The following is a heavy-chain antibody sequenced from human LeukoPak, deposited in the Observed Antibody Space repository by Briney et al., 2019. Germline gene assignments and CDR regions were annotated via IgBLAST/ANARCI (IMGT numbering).Heavy chain of an antibody. CDR1: GFTFSSFG. Sequence: GSLRLSCAASGFTFSSFGMHWVRQAPGKGPEWAAVISYDGRKQYYADSVKGRFTISRDNSKNTLYLQMNSLRAEDTAVYYCARELSYWGQGTLVTVSS. CDR2: ISYDGRKQ. J-gene: IGHJ4*02. CDR3: ARELSY. V-gene: IGHV3-30*03.